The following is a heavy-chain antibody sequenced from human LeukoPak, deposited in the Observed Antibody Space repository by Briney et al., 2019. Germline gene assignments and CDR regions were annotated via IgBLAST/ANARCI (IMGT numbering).Heavy chain of an antibody. Sequence: SQTLSLTCTVSGGSISSSDYYWSWLRQRPGKGLEWIGYIYDRGSTYYHTSGKSRVTISEGTSKYPISLKMSSATAADTAVYYCARYCSSTSCYTNYSYYMDVWGKGTTVTVSS. J-gene: IGHJ6*03. CDR3: ARYCSSTSCYTNYSYYMDV. D-gene: IGHD2-2*02. CDR1: GGSISSSDYY. CDR2: IYDRGST. V-gene: IGHV4-30-4*08.